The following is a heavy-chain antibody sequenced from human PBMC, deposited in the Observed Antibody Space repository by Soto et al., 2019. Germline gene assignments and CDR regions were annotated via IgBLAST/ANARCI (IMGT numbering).Heavy chain of an antibody. V-gene: IGHV4-39*01. CDR3: ARHLRARRAAADC. Sequence: SETLSLTCTVSGGSISSSSYYWGWIRQPPGKGLEWIGSIYYSGSTYYNPSLKSRVTISVDTSKNQFSLKLSSVTAADTAVYYCARHLRARRAAADCWGQGTLVTVSS. D-gene: IGHD6-13*01. CDR2: IYYSGST. CDR1: GGSISSSSYY. J-gene: IGHJ4*02.